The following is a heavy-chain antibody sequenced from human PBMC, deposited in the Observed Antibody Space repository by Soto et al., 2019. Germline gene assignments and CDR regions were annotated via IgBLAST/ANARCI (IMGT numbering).Heavy chain of an antibody. V-gene: IGHV3-23*01. Sequence: VGSLRLSFVVSGFTFSSHEMNWVRQAPGKGLDWVSAISGSGGSTYYADSVKGRFTISRDNSKNTLYLQMNSLRAEDTAVYYCARDLGYSGYDSYYLDYWGQGTLVTVSS. CDR2: ISGSGGST. D-gene: IGHD5-12*01. CDR1: GFTFSSHE. CDR3: ARDLGYSGYDSYYLDY. J-gene: IGHJ4*02.